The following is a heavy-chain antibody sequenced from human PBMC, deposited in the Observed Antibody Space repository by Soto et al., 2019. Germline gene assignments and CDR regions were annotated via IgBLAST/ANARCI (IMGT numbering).Heavy chain of an antibody. CDR3: AKDAVYNDGLWLMDH. J-gene: IGHJ4*02. CDR1: GLPHSSFA. D-gene: IGHD2-21*01. CDR2: IYGNGGGI. V-gene: IGHV3-23*01. Sequence: PGGSLRLSCTASGLPHSSFAMMWVRQAPGKGLECVSGIYGNGGGIEYADSVKGRFTISRDNSKNTVYLQMTDLGADDTAVYYCAKDAVYNDGLWLMDHWGQGTQVTVSS.